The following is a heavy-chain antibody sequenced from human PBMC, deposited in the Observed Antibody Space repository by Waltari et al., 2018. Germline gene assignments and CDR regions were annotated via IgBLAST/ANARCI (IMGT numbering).Heavy chain of an antibody. Sequence: QVQLVQSGAEVKKPGSSVKVSCKASGGTFSSYAISWVRQAPGPGLEWMGGIIPSFGTANYAQKFQGRVTITTDESTSTAYMELSSLRSEDTAVYYCASDPAGTTNYYYYGMDVWGQGTTVTVSS. CDR2: IIPSFGTA. V-gene: IGHV1-69*05. D-gene: IGHD1-1*01. J-gene: IGHJ6*02. CDR1: GGTFSSYA. CDR3: ASDPAGTTNYYYYGMDV.